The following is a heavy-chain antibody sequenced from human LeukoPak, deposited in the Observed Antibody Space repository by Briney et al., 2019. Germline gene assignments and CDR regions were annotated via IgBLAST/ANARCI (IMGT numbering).Heavy chain of an antibody. CDR3: ARTTEGGYSNGYFYYYYMDV. CDR1: GGSISSYY. CDR2: IYYSGST. J-gene: IGHJ6*03. D-gene: IGHD4-11*01. V-gene: IGHV4-59*01. Sequence: SETLSLTCTASGGSISSYYWSWIRQPPGKGLEWIGYIYYSGSTNYKSSLKSRVTISVDTSKNQFSLKLSSVTAADTAVYYCARTTEGGYSNGYFYYYYMDVWGKGTTVTISS.